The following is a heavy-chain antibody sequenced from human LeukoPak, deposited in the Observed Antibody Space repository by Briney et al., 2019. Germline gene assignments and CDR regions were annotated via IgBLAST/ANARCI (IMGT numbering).Heavy chain of an antibody. Sequence: PGGSLRLSCAASGFTVSSNYMSWVRQAPGKGLEWVSVIYSVGSTYYADSVKGRFTISRDNSKNTLYLQMNSLRAEDTAVYYCASVRTYSSSWYKDYYYGMDVWGQGTTVTVSS. J-gene: IGHJ6*02. D-gene: IGHD6-13*01. CDR2: IYSVGST. CDR3: ASVRTYSSSWYKDYYYGMDV. V-gene: IGHV3-53*01. CDR1: GFTVSSNY.